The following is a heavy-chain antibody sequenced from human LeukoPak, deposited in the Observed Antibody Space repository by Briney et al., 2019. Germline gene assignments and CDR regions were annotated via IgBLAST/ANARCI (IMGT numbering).Heavy chain of an antibody. CDR3: ARRHKVGAGDALDI. D-gene: IGHD3-10*01. Sequence: SETLSLTCTVSGGSISNYNWTWIRQPPGKGLEWIGCIYNSGNTNYNPSLKSRVTISVDTSKNQFSLKLSSVTAADTAVYYCARRHKVGAGDALDIWGQGTMVTVSS. V-gene: IGHV4-59*08. CDR1: GGSISNYN. J-gene: IGHJ3*02. CDR2: IYNSGNT.